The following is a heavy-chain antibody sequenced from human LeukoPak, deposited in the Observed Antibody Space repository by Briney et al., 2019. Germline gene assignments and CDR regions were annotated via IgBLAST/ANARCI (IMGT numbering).Heavy chain of an antibody. CDR1: GFTFSSYW. CDR3: AKDQVVRGVYYYYYYMDV. CDR2: INSDGSST. V-gene: IGHV3-74*01. D-gene: IGHD3-10*01. J-gene: IGHJ6*03. Sequence: GGSLRLSCAASGFTFSSYWMHWVRQAPGKGLVWVSRINSDGSSTSYADSVKGRFTISRDNAKNTLYLQMNSLRAEDTAVYYCAKDQVVRGVYYYYYYMDVWGKGTTVTVSS.